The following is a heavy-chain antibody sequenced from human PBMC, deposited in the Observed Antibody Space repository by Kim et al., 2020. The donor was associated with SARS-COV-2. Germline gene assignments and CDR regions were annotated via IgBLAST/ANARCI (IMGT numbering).Heavy chain of an antibody. D-gene: IGHD1-26*01. J-gene: IGHJ1*01. CDR2: IYYSGST. CDR3: ASYSGSSYFQH. Sequence: SETLSLTCTVSGASITSYYWTWIRQPPGKGLELIGYIYYSGSTNYNPSLNSRVTLSVDTSKNQFSLKLSSVTAADTAVYYCASYSGSSYFQHWGLGTLITVSS. V-gene: IGHV4-59*13. CDR1: GASITSYY.